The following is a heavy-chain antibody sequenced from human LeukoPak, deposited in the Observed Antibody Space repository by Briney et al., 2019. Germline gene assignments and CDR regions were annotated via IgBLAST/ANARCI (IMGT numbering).Heavy chain of an antibody. D-gene: IGHD2/OR15-2a*01. CDR3: VKGVKYTNYFHTGLFDS. J-gene: IGHJ4*02. CDR1: GFTFDDYA. CDR2: ASWNGKST. V-gene: IGHV3-43D*04. Sequence: GGFLRLSCAASGFTFDDYAMHWVRQAPGKGLEWVSLASWNGKSTYYSHSMKGRFTISRDNSKNFLYLQMNSLRPEDTAWYYCVKGVKYTNYFHTGLFDSWGQGTLVTVSS.